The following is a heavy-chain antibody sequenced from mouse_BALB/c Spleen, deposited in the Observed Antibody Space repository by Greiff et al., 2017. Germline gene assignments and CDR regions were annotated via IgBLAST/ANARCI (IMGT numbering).Heavy chain of an antibody. CDR2: ISSGGGST. D-gene: IGHD1-1*01. CDR3: ASGSSYGY. J-gene: IGHJ2*01. Sequence: DVKLVESGGGLVKPGGSLKLSCAASGFAFSSYDMSWVRQTPEKRLEWVAYISSGGGSTYYPDTVKGRFTISRDNAKNTLYLQMSSLKSEDTAMYYCASGSSYGYWGQGTTLTVSS. CDR1: GFAFSSYD. V-gene: IGHV5-12-1*01.